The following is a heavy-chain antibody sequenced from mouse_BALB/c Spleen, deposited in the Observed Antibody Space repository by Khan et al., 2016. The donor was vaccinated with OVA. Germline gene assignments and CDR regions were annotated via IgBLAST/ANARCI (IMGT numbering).Heavy chain of an antibody. CDR3: ARTARIKY. V-gene: IGHV3-2*02. CDR2: ISYSGST. Sequence: EVQLQESGPGLVKPSQSLSLTCTVTGYSITSGYGWNWIRQFPGNKLEWMGYISYSGSTNYNPSLKSRISITRDTSKNQIFLKLNSVTTEDTATYYCARTARIKYWGQGTTLTVSS. CDR1: GYSITSGYG. J-gene: IGHJ2*01. D-gene: IGHD1-2*01.